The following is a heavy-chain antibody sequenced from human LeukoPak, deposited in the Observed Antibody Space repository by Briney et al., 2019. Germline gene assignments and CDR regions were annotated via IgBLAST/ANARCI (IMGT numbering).Heavy chain of an antibody. V-gene: IGHV3-30*03. Sequence: PGGSLRLSCAASGFTFNTYAMHWVRQAPGKGLEWVAVVSYDGNNKFSADSVKGRFTVSRDNSKNTLYLQMNSLRAEDTAVYYCARASAAGTYYYYMDVWGKGTTVTVSS. J-gene: IGHJ6*03. CDR2: VSYDGNNK. CDR3: ARASAAGTYYYYMDV. D-gene: IGHD6-13*01. CDR1: GFTFNTYA.